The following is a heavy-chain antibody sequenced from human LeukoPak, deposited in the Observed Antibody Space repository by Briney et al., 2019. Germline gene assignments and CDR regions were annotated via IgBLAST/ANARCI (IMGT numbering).Heavy chain of an antibody. Sequence: SETLSLTCTVSGGSINSYYWSWIRQPPGKGLEWIGYNYYGGPTNSNPSLKSRVTISVDTSKNQFSLKLTSVTAADTAVYYCARAVHSSSALDYWGQGILVTVSS. J-gene: IGHJ4*02. CDR1: GGSINSYY. V-gene: IGHV4-59*01. D-gene: IGHD6-13*01. CDR2: NYYGGPT. CDR3: ARAVHSSSALDY.